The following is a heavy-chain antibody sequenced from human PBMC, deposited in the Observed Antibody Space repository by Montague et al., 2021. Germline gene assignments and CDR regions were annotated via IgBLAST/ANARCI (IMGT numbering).Heavy chain of an antibody. CDR3: ARDQGQGYCGGDCYVGLDY. D-gene: IGHD2-21*01. V-gene: IGHV3-7*01. Sequence: SRRLSCAASGFPFSNYWMSWVRQAPGKGLEWVANIKQDGSEKHYVDSVKGRFTISRDNAKNSLYLQMNSLRAEDTAVYFCARDQGQGYCGGDCYVGLDYWSQGTLVTVSS. CDR2: IKQDGSEK. CDR1: GFPFSNYW. J-gene: IGHJ4*02.